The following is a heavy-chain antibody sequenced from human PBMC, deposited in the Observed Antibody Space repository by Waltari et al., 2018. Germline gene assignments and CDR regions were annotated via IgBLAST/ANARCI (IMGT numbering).Heavy chain of an antibody. CDR2: IRSKAYGGTP. Sequence: EVQLVESGGGLTQPGRSLRLSVTTSGRVFRSFSISWVRQAPGKGLEWVGFIRSKAYGGTPKYAASVRDRFTMSRDDSKSIAYLEMNSLKTEDTAMYFCTTQNTFWSWSYWGRGTLVTVAS. CDR3: TTQNTFWSWSY. D-gene: IGHD3-3*01. V-gene: IGHV3-49*04. CDR1: GRVFRSFS. J-gene: IGHJ4*02.